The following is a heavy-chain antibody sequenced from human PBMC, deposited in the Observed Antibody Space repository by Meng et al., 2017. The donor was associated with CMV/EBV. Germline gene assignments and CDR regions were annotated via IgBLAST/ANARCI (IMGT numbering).Heavy chain of an antibody. D-gene: IGHD3-3*01. V-gene: IGHV3-11*04. CDR2: ISSSGSTI. Sequence: GGSLRLSCAASGFTFSDYYMSWIRQAPGKRLEWVSYISSSGSTIYYADSVKGRFTISRDNAKNSLYLQMNSLRAEDTAVYYCARNDHDFWSGYSYGMDVWGQGTTVTVSS. CDR3: ARNDHDFWSGYSYGMDV. J-gene: IGHJ6*02. CDR1: GFTFSDYY.